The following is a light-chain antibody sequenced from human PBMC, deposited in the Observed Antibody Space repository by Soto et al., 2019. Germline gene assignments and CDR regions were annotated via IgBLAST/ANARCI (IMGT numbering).Light chain of an antibody. J-gene: IGKJ1*01. V-gene: IGKV3-20*01. CDR1: QSVSSGH. Sequence: EIVLTQSPGALSLSPGERASLSCMASQSVSSGHLAWYQQKPGQAPRLLIYGASSRATGIPDRFSGSGSGTDFTLTISRLEPEDYAVYYCQQYGHSLWTFGQGTKVDIK. CDR2: GAS. CDR3: QQYGHSLWT.